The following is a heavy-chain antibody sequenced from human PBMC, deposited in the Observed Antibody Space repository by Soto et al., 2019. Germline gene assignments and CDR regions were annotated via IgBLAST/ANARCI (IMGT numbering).Heavy chain of an antibody. D-gene: IGHD6-19*01. Sequence: VASVKVSCKASGYTFTSYGISWVRQAPGQGLEWMGWISAYNGNTNYAQKLQGRVTMTTDTSTSTAYMELRSLRSDDTAVYYCASSPGRSSGWYYVYWGQGTLVTVSS. CDR2: ISAYNGNT. J-gene: IGHJ4*02. CDR1: GYTFTSYG. V-gene: IGHV1-18*01. CDR3: ASSPGRSSGWYYVY.